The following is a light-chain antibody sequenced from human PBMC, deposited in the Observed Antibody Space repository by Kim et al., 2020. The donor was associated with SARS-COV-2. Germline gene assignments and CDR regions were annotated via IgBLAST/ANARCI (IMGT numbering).Light chain of an antibody. J-gene: IGLJ2*01. CDR3: NSRDRYDHVV. V-gene: IGLV3-19*01. CDR2: GKN. CDR1: SLRSYY. Sequence: SSELTQDPAVSVAFGQTVRITCQGDSLRSYYATWYQQKPGQAPIVVIYGKNNRPSGIPDRFSGSSSGNTASLTITGTQAGDEADYYCNSRDRYDHVVFGADPLLTFL.